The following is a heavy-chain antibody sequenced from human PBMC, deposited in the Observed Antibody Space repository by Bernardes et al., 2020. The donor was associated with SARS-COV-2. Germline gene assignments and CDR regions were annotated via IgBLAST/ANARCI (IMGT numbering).Heavy chain of an antibody. CDR2: ISGYDGNT. D-gene: IGHD3-16*02. Sequence: ASVKVSCKASGYTFINYGISWVRQAPGQGLEWMGWISGYDGNTNYAQNVQGRVTMTTDTSTSTANMELRSLRSDDTAVYYCARVSSLTVSNYGMDVWGQGTTVTVSS. CDR1: GYTFINYG. V-gene: IGHV1-18*01. CDR3: ARVSSLTVSNYGMDV. J-gene: IGHJ6*02.